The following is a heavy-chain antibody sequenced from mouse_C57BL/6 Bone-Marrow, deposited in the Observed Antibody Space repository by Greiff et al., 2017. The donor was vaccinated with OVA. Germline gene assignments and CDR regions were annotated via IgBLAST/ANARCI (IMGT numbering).Heavy chain of an antibody. J-gene: IGHJ1*03. V-gene: IGHV1-39*01. CDR2: INPNYGTT. CDR3: AFYYGSSYRYFDV. D-gene: IGHD1-1*01. CDR1: GYSFTDYN. Sequence: EVKLVESGPELVKPGASVKISCKASGYSFTDYNMNWVKQSNGKSLEWIGVINPNYGTTRYNQKFKGKATLTVDQSSSTAYMQLNSLTSEDSAVYYCAFYYGSSYRYFDVWGTGTTVTVSS.